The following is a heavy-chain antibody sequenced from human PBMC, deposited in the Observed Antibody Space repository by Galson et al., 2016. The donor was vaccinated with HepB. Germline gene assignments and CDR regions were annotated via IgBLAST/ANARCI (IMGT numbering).Heavy chain of an antibody. CDR3: AKGGDCGGDCYLPYYYYGMDV. CDR1: GFRFRDYY. CDR2: ISDTSSYT. V-gene: IGHV3-11*06. Sequence: SLRLSCAASGFRFRDYYMSWVRQAPGKGPEWVSYISDTSSYTHEADSVKGRFTISRDNSKNTLYLQMNSLRAEDTAVYFCAKGGDCGGDCYLPYYYYGMDVWGQGTTVTVSS. J-gene: IGHJ6*02. D-gene: IGHD2-21*02.